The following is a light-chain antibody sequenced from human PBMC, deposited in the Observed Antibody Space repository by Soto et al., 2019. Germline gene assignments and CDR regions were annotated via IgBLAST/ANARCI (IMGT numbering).Light chain of an antibody. V-gene: IGKV3-15*01. CDR3: QQYYHWRK. CDR1: QDIGTK. CDR2: DVS. J-gene: IGKJ1*01. Sequence: EIVMTQSPAILSVSPGERGTLSCRASQDIGTKLAWYQQKPGQAPSLLMYDVSTRASAAPARFSGSGSGSEFTLTISSLPSEAFAIYFCQQYYHWRKFGQGTKGDIK.